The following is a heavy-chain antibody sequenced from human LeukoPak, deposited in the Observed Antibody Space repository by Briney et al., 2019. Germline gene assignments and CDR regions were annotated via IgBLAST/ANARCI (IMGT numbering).Heavy chain of an antibody. CDR2: INPSGGST. Sequence: GASVKVSCKASGYTFTSYYMHWVRQAPGRGLEWMGIINPSGGSTSYAQKFQGRVTMTRDMSTSTDYMELSSLRSEDTAVYYCARDGTAVGINYDYWGQGTLVTVSS. CDR3: ARDGTAVGINYDY. J-gene: IGHJ4*02. D-gene: IGHD6-13*01. V-gene: IGHV1-46*01. CDR1: GYTFTSYY.